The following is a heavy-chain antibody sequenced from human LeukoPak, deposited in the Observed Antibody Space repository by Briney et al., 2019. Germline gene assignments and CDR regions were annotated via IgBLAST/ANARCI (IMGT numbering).Heavy chain of an antibody. CDR3: ARGPRYCSSTSCYGRREYYYYYGMDV. D-gene: IGHD2-2*01. CDR1: GGSFSGYY. CDR2: INHSGST. Sequence: SETLSLTCAVYGGSFSGYYWSWIRQPPGKGLEWIGEINHSGSTNYNPSLKSRVTISVDTSKNQFSLKLSSFTAADTAVYYCARGPRYCSSTSCYGRREYYYYYGMDVWGQGTTVTVSS. V-gene: IGHV4-34*01. J-gene: IGHJ6*02.